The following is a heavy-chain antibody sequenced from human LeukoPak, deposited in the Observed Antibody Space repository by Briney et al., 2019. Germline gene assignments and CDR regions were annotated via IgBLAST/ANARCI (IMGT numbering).Heavy chain of an antibody. CDR3: ARIPYCSGTTCYVYDY. Sequence: ASVKVSCKASGYTFTGYYMHWVRQAPGQGLEWMGWINPSGGSTNYARKFQGRVTMTRDTSTSTVYMELSSLRSEDTAVYYCARIPYCSGTTCYVYDYWGQGTLVTVSS. CDR2: INPSGGST. V-gene: IGHV1-46*01. J-gene: IGHJ4*02. D-gene: IGHD2-2*01. CDR1: GYTFTGYY.